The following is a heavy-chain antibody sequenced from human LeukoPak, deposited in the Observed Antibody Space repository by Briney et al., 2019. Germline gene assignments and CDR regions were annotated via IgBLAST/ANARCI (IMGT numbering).Heavy chain of an antibody. J-gene: IGHJ1*01. CDR2: ISGTGGST. D-gene: IGHD2-21*02. V-gene: IGHV3-23*01. CDR1: GFTFSSYA. CDR3: AKGTYCGSDCYAPGAEYFQH. Sequence: GGSLRLSCAASGFTFSSYAMSWVRQAPGKGLEWVSAISGTGGSTYYADSVKGRFTISRDNSKNTLYLQMNSLRAEDTAVYYCAKGTYCGSDCYAPGAEYFQHWGQGTLVTVSS.